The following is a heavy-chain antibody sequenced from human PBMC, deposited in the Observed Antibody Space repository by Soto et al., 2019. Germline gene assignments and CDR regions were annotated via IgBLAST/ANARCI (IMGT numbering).Heavy chain of an antibody. J-gene: IGHJ5*02. CDR3: ARIGTPYYSSRWGTWFDP. CDR2: IIPIFGTA. V-gene: IGHV1-69*01. D-gene: IGHD6-13*01. CDR1: GGTFSSYA. Sequence: QVQLVQSGAEVKKPGSSVKVSCKASGGTFSSYAISWVRQAPGQGLEWMGGIIPIFGTANYAQKFQGRVTITADESTSTAYMELSSLRPEDTAVYYCARIGTPYYSSRWGTWFDPWGQGTLVTVSS.